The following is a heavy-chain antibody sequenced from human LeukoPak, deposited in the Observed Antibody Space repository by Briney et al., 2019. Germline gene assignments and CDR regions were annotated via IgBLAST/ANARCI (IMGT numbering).Heavy chain of an antibody. CDR1: GYTVTELS. CDR2: FDPEDGET. J-gene: IGHJ4*02. D-gene: IGHD6-13*01. Sequence: ASVKVSCKLSGYTVTELSMHWVRQAPGKGLEWMGGFDPEDGETIYAQKFQGRVTMTEDTSTDTAYMELSSLRSEDTAVYYCATAPWGPPYSSSWWEFDYWGQGTLVTVSS. V-gene: IGHV1-24*01. CDR3: ATAPWGPPYSSSWWEFDY.